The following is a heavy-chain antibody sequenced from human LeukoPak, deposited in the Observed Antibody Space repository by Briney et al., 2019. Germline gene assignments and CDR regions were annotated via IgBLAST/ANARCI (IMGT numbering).Heavy chain of an antibody. CDR2: ITGSGSST. V-gene: IGHV3-23*01. J-gene: IGHJ4*02. D-gene: IGHD6-6*01. CDR3: ARDVPGQLGGVDY. Sequence: GGSLRLSCAASGFTFNNYAMNWVRQAPGKGLECVSFITGSGSSTYYIGSVKGRFTISRDNAKNTLYLQMNSLRAEDTAVYYCARDVPGQLGGVDYWGQGTLVTVSS. CDR1: GFTFNNYA.